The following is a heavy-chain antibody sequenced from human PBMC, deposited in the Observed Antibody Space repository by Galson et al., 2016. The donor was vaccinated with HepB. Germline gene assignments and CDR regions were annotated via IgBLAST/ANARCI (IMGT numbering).Heavy chain of an antibody. V-gene: IGHV3-23*01. CDR3: VQEGTAPAG. Sequence: SLRLSCAGSGFTFSRYGMTWVRQAPGKGLEVVASISRSGDSTDYADSVKGRFTISRDNSKNTLSLQMNSLTADDTAIYYCVQEGTAPAGWGKGATVAVSS. J-gene: IGHJ6*04. CDR1: GFTFSRYG. CDR2: ISRSGDST.